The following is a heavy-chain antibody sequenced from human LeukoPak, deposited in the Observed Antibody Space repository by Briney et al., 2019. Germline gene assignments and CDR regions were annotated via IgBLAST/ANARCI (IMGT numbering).Heavy chain of an antibody. CDR3: ARGDYAMD. J-gene: IGHJ4*02. D-gene: IGHD3-9*01. CDR2: IYYSGST. Sequence: SETLSLTCTVSGGSISSYYWSWIRQPPGKGLEWIGYIYYSGSTNYNPSLKSRVTMSVDTPKNQLSLKLSSVTAADTAVYYCARGDYAMDWGQGTLVTVSS. V-gene: IGHV4-59*12. CDR1: GGSISSYY.